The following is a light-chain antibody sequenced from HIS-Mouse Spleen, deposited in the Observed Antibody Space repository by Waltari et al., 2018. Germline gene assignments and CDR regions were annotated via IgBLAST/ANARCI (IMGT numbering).Light chain of an antibody. J-gene: IGLJ2*01. Sequence: QSALTQPASVSGSPGQSITISCTGTSSDVGGYNYVSWYQHHPGKAPNLMIYDVSNRPSGVSNRFSGSKSGNTASLTISGLQAEDEADYYCSSYTSSSTLEVVFGGGTKLTVL. V-gene: IGLV2-14*03. CDR3: SSYTSSSTLEVV. CDR2: DVS. CDR1: SSDVGGYNY.